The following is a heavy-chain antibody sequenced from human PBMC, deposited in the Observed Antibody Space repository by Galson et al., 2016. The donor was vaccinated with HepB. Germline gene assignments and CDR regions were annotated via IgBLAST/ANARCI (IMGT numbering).Heavy chain of an antibody. CDR3: ASQNRYYYDGMDV. Sequence: SVKVSCKASGGTFSSYAISWVRQAPGQGLEWMGEVIPIFGAANYAQKFQGRVTITADLSTTAAYMELSSLRFEDTAVYYCASQNRYYYDGMDVWGQGTTVTVYS. D-gene: IGHD1-14*01. CDR2: VIPIFGAA. CDR1: GGTFSSYA. J-gene: IGHJ6*02. V-gene: IGHV1-69*13.